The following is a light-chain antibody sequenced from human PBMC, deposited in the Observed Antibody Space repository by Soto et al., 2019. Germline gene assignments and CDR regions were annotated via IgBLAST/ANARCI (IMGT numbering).Light chain of an antibody. CDR1: QSVLYSSNNKNY. V-gene: IGKV4-1*01. CDR2: WAS. CDR3: QQYYSTLYT. J-gene: IGKJ2*01. Sequence: DIVMTQSPDSLAVSLGERATINCKSSQSVLYSSNNKNYLAWYQKKPGQPPKVLIYWASTRESGVPDRFSGSGSGTDFTLTISSLQAEDVGVYYCQQYYSTLYTFGQGTKLEIK.